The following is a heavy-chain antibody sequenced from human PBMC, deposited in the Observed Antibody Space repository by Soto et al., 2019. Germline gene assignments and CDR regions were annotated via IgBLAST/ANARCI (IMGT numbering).Heavy chain of an antibody. Sequence: QVQLQQWGAGLLKPSETLSLACAVYGESFSGYFWNWIRQPPGKGLEWIGEINSSGGTSYNPSLQSRVTMSVDTSKNQFSLRLSSVTAADTAVFYCARRRRGITMVRGAYAMDVWGQGTTVTVSS. CDR1: GESFSGYF. J-gene: IGHJ6*02. CDR2: INSSGGT. D-gene: IGHD3-10*01. V-gene: IGHV4-34*01. CDR3: ARRRRGITMVRGAYAMDV.